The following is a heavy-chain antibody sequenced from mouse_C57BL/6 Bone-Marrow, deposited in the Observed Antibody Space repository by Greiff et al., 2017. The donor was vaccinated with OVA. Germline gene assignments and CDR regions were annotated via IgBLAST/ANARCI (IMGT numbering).Heavy chain of an antibody. V-gene: IGHV2-2*01. CDR2: ICSGGST. CDR3: ARLPLYYYGSSY. CDR1: GFSFTSYG. J-gene: IGHJ4*01. Sequence: VQLVESGPGLVQPSQSLSITCTASGFSFTSYGVHWVRQSPGKGLEWLGVICSGGSTAYNAAFISRLSISTDNSKSQVFFRMNSLQADDTAIYYCARLPLYYYGSSYWGQGTSVTVSA. D-gene: IGHD1-1*01.